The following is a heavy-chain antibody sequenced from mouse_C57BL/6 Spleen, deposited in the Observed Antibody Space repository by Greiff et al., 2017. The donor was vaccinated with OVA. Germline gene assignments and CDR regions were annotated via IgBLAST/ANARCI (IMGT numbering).Heavy chain of an antibody. Sequence: QVQLKQPGAELVKPGASVKMSCTASGYTFTSYWITWVKQRPGQGLEWIGDIYPGSGSTNYNEKFKSKATLTVDTSSSTAYMQLSSLTSEDSAVYYCARVAFYYGSSPYYFDYWGQGTTLTVSS. CDR2: IYPGSGST. CDR3: ARVAFYYGSSPYYFDY. J-gene: IGHJ2*01. CDR1: GYTFTSYW. V-gene: IGHV1-55*01. D-gene: IGHD1-1*01.